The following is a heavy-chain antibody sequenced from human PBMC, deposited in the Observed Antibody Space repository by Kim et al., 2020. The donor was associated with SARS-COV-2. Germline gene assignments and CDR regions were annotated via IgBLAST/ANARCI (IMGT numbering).Heavy chain of an antibody. J-gene: IGHJ4*02. D-gene: IGHD3-10*01. Sequence: KFQGRVTMTRDTSTSTVYMELSSLRSEDTAVYYCARGAMVRARRDHFDYWGQGTLVTVSS. CDR3: ARGAMVRARRDHFDY. V-gene: IGHV1-46*01.